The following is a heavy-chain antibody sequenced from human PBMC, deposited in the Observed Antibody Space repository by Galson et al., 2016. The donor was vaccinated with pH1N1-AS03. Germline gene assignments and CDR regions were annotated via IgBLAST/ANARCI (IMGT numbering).Heavy chain of an antibody. Sequence: QSGAEVKKPGESLKISCKGSGYTFSNYWIVWVRQMPGKGLEWMGIIYPGDSARYSPSFQGQVTISADKSPSTAYLQWGSLTASDTGIYYCARRDYNSGYLRPYNWLDPWGQGTLVTVSS. J-gene: IGHJ5*02. D-gene: IGHD6-25*01. V-gene: IGHV5-51*01. CDR3: ARRDYNSGYLRPYNWLDP. CDR1: GYTFSNYW. CDR2: IYPGDSA.